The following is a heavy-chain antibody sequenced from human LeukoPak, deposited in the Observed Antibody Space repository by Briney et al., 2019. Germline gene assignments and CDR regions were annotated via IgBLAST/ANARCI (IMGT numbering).Heavy chain of an antibody. V-gene: IGHV5-51*01. CDR1: GYSFTSYW. Sequence: GESLKISCKVSGYSFTSYWIGWVRQMPGKGLEWMGIIYPGDSDTRYSPSFQGQVTISADKSISTAYLQWSSLKASDTAMYYCARPKEYGDFLDAFDIWGQGTMVTVSS. CDR3: ARPKEYGDFLDAFDI. CDR2: IYPGDSDT. J-gene: IGHJ3*02. D-gene: IGHD4-17*01.